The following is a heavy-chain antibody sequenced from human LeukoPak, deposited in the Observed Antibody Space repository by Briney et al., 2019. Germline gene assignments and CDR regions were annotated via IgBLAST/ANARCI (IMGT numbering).Heavy chain of an antibody. Sequence: SETLSLTCTVSNASISSYYWSWIRQPPGKGLEWIGFIYYSGNTNYSPSLKSRVTVSVDTSKNQFSLKLTSVTAADTAVYYCARVGWDGSLGHFDYWGQGTLVTVSS. V-gene: IGHV4-59*01. D-gene: IGHD5-24*01. CDR1: NASISSYY. J-gene: IGHJ4*02. CDR3: ARVGWDGSLGHFDY. CDR2: IYYSGNT.